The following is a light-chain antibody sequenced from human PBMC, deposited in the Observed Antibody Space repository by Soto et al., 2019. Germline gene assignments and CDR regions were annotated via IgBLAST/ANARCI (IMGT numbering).Light chain of an antibody. J-gene: IGLJ1*01. CDR3: RPCDSTWSVSGV. CDR1: SSNIGAGYD. V-gene: IGLV1-40*01. CDR2: RNT. Sequence: QSVLTQPPSVSGAPGQRVTISCTGSSSNIGAGYDVHWYQQLPGTAPKLLIYRNTNRPSGVPDRFSGSKSGTSASLAIPGLQAEDKPDYSGRPCDSTWSVSGVSGTGPRSPS.